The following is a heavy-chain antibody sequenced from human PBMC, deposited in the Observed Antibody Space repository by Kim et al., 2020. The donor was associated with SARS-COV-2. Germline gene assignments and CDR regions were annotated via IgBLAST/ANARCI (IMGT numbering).Heavy chain of an antibody. D-gene: IGHD2-2*01. Sequence: SETLSLTCAVYGGSFSGYYWSWIRQPPGKGLEWIGEINHSGSTNYNPSLKSRVTISVDMSKNQFSLKLSSVTAADTAVYYCARGGNQLLFFRYGMDVWGQGTTVTVSS. J-gene: IGHJ6*02. V-gene: IGHV4-34*01. CDR1: GGSFSGYY. CDR2: INHSGST. CDR3: ARGGNQLLFFRYGMDV.